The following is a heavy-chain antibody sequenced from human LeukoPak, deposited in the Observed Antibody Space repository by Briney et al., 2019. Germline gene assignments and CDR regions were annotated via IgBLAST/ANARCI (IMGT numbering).Heavy chain of an antibody. D-gene: IGHD4-17*01. CDR1: GFTFDDYA. CDR2: ISWNSGSI. V-gene: IGHV3-9*01. CDR3: ARGHYGDYEDYFDY. J-gene: IGHJ4*02. Sequence: GGSLRLSCAASGFTFDDYAMHWVRQAPGKGLEWVSGISWNSGSIGYADSVKGRFTISRDNAKNSLYLQMNSLRAEDTALYYCARGHYGDYEDYFDYWGQGTLVTVSS.